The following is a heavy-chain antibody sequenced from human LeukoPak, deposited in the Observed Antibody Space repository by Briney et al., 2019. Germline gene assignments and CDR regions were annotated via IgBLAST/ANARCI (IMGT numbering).Heavy chain of an antibody. D-gene: IGHD3-16*01. V-gene: IGHV5-51*01. Sequence: SGXXFSSYXXXXXXXXXXXGLEWMGIINPGDSDVRYSPSFQGQVTLSADKSISTAYLQWSSLKASDTAMYYCARSYASDYWGQGTLVTVSS. J-gene: IGHJ4*02. CDR1: GXXFSSYX. CDR2: INPGDSDV. CDR3: ARSYASDY.